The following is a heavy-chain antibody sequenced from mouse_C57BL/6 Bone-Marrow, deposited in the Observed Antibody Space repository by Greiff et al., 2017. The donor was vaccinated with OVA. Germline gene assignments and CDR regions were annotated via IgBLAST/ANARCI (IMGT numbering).Heavy chain of an antibody. V-gene: IGHV1-61*01. CDR2: IYPYDSET. CDR3: ARVDGYFLAWFAY. CDR1: GYTFTSYW. Sequence: QVQLQQPGAELVRPGSSVKLSCKASGYTFTSYWMDWVKQRPGQGLEWIGNIYPYDSETHYNQKFKDKATLTVDKSSSTAYMQLSSLTSEDSAFDYCARVDGYFLAWFAYWGKGTLVTVSA. D-gene: IGHD2-3*01. J-gene: IGHJ3*01.